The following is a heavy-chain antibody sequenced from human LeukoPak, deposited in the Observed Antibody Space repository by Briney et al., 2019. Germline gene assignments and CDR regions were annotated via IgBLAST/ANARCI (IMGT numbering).Heavy chain of an antibody. CDR2: IYYSGST. V-gene: IGHV4-59*08. Sequence: SSWSLSLSCLLAGVSISTSSWNWVDPLPQQGQKYIGYIYYSGSTNYNPSLKSRVTISVDTSKNQFSLKLSSVTAADTAVYYCARQMLWGSGHAFDIWGQGTMVTVSS. D-gene: IGHD3-16*01. CDR1: GVSISTSS. J-gene: IGHJ3*02. CDR3: ARQMLWGSGHAFDI.